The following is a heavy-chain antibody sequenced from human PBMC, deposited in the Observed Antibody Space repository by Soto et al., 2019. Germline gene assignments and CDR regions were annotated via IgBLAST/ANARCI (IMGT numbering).Heavy chain of an antibody. CDR2: INGRGNYI. CDR3: VREDGKVGTNSAFDY. V-gene: IGHV3-21*01. J-gene: IGHJ4*02. CDR1: GFTFSTYT. D-gene: IGHD1-26*01. Sequence: SGGSLRLSCASSGFTFSTYTMNWVRQAPGKGLEWVSSINGRGNYIYYAESVKGRFTISRDNAKNSLYLQMDRLQAEDTALYYCVREDGKVGTNSAFDYWGLGALVTVSS.